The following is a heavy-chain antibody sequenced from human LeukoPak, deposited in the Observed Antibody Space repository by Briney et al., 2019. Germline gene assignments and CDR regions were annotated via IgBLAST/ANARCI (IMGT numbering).Heavy chain of an antibody. Sequence: PGGSLRLSCAASGFTFDDYGMSWVRQAPGKGLEWVSGINWNGGSTSYADSVKGRFTISRDNAKNSLYLQMNSLRAEDTALYYCARVPVLWFGELGGYMDVWGKGTTVTVSS. CDR1: GFTFDDYG. CDR2: INWNGGST. V-gene: IGHV3-20*04. CDR3: ARVPVLWFGELGGYMDV. D-gene: IGHD3-10*01. J-gene: IGHJ6*03.